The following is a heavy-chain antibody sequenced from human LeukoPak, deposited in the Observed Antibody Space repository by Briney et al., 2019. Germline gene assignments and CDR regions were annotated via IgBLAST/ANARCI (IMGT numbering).Heavy chain of an antibody. CDR1: GYTLTELS. J-gene: IGHJ6*02. D-gene: IGHD2-15*01. V-gene: IGHV1-24*01. CDR3: AQGRIPSVSYYYGMDV. Sequence: ASVKVSCKVSGYTLTELSMHWARQAPGKGLEWMGGFDPEDGETIYAQKFQGRVTMTEDTSTDTAYMELSSLRSEDTAVYYCAQGRIPSVSYYYGMDVWGQGTTVTVSS. CDR2: FDPEDGET.